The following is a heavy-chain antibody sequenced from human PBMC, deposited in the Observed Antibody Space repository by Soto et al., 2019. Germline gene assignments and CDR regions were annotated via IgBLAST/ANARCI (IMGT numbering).Heavy chain of an antibody. CDR2: IYQSGTT. Sequence: TLSLTCAVSGGSISSNYWWTWVRQAPGTGLEWIGEIYQSGTTNHNPSLKSRVTISVDRSKNHFSLKVSSLTAADTAIYYCAARVDASPWIDYWGQGTLVTVSS. D-gene: IGHD5-12*01. CDR3: AARVDASPWIDY. CDR1: GGSISSNYW. V-gene: IGHV4-4*02. J-gene: IGHJ4*02.